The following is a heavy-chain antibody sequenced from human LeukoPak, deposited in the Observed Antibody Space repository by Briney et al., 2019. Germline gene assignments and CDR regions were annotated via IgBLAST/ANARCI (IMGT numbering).Heavy chain of an antibody. CDR2: IIPILGIA. CDR3: ARNYDSSGYYYYYYGMDV. D-gene: IGHD3-22*01. J-gene: IGHJ6*02. V-gene: IGHV1-69*02. Sequence: SVKVSCKASGGTFSSYTISWVRPAPGQGREWMGRIIPILGIANYAQKFQGRVTITADKSTSTAYMELSSLRSEDTAVYYCARNYDSSGYYYYYYGMDVWGQGTTVTVSS. CDR1: GGTFSSYT.